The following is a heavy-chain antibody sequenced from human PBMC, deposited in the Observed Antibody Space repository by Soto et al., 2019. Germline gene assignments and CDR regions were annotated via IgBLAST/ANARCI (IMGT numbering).Heavy chain of an antibody. V-gene: IGHV4-59*01. Sequence: SETLSLTCTVSGGSISSYYWSWIRQPPGKGLEWIGYIYYSGSTNYNPSLKSRVTISVDTSKNQFSLKLSSVTAADTAVYYCAREDIVVVPAAMQGGDLRTTWYMDVWGKGTTVTVSS. CDR1: GGSISSYY. D-gene: IGHD2-2*01. CDR3: AREDIVVVPAAMQGGDLRTTWYMDV. CDR2: IYYSGST. J-gene: IGHJ6*03.